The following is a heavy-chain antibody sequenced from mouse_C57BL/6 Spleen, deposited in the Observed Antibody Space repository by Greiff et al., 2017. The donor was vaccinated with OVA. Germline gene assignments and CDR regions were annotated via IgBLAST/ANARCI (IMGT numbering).Heavy chain of an antibody. J-gene: IGHJ3*01. V-gene: IGHV5-17*01. Sequence: EVHLVESGGGLVKPGGSLKLSCAASGFTFSDYGMHWVRQAPEKGLEWVAYISSGSSTIYYADTVKGRFTISRDNAKNTLFLQMTSLRSEDTAMYYCARAPIYSGFAYWGQGTLVTVSA. CDR3: ARAPIYSGFAY. CDR2: ISSGSSTI. CDR1: GFTFSDYG. D-gene: IGHD2-1*01.